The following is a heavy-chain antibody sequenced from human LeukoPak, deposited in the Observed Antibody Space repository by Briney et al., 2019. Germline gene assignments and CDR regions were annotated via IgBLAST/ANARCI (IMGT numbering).Heavy chain of an antibody. CDR1: GGSISSGSYY. J-gene: IGHJ5*02. D-gene: IGHD2-21*01. CDR2: IYYSGST. Sequence: SETLSLTCTVSGGSISSGSYYWGWIRQPPGKGLEWIGSIYYSGSTYYNLSLKSRVTISVDTSKNQFSLKLSSVTAADTAVYYCARDDSNWFDPWGQGTLVTVSS. V-gene: IGHV4-39*07. CDR3: ARDDSNWFDP.